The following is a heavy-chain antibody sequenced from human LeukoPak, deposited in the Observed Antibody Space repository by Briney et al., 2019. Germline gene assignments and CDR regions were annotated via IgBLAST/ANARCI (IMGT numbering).Heavy chain of an antibody. D-gene: IGHD3-3*01. CDR2: IKQDGSEK. J-gene: IGHJ4*02. Sequence: PGGSLRLSCAAAGFTFSRYWMSWVRQAPGKGLEWVANIKQDGSEKYYVDSVKGRFTISRDNPKNSLHLQMNSLRAEDTAVYYCARADFWSGYSVNFDYWGQGTLVTVSS. CDR3: ARADFWSGYSVNFDY. CDR1: GFTFSRYW. V-gene: IGHV3-7*01.